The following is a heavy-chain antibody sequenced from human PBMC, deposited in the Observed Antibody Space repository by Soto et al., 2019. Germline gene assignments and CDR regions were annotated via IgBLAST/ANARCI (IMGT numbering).Heavy chain of an antibody. Sequence: SETLSLTCVVYGGSFSGYYWSWIRQPPGKGLEWIGEINHSGSTNYNPSLKSRVTISVDTSKNQFSLKLTSVTAADTAVYYCARDKITGLFDYWGQGTLVTVSS. CDR3: ARDKITGLFDY. J-gene: IGHJ4*02. CDR2: INHSGST. CDR1: GGSFSGYY. D-gene: IGHD2-8*02. V-gene: IGHV4-34*01.